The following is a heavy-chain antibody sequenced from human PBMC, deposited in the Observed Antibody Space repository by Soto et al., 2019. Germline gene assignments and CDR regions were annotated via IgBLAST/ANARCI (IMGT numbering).Heavy chain of an antibody. D-gene: IGHD6-6*01. Sequence: GGSLRLSCAVSGFNVTNTYMSWVRQAPGKGLEWVSVIYRGFSTFYANSVKGRFTVSRDDSKNTVSLQMNSLRAEDTAVYYCARDRSDSSRDDSFDIWGQGTMVTVSS. CDR3: ARDRSDSSRDDSFDI. J-gene: IGHJ3*02. CDR2: IYRGFST. V-gene: IGHV3-53*01. CDR1: GFNVTNTY.